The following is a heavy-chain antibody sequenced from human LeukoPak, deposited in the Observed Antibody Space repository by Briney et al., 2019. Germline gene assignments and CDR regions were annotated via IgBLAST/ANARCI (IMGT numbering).Heavy chain of an antibody. J-gene: IGHJ4*02. V-gene: IGHV3-43*02. CDR1: GLNFDDSA. CDR3: AKESGKFDY. Sequence: GGSLRLSCVASGLNFDDSAMHWVRQAPGKGLEWVSLISADGGSTFSADSVKGRFSISRDNSKNSLYLQMNSLRSEGTAMYYCAKESGKFDYWGQGTLVAASS. CDR2: ISADGGST.